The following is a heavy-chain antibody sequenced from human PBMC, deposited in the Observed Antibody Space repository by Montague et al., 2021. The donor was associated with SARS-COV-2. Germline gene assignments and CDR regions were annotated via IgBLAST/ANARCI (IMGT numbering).Heavy chain of an antibody. CDR3: ARAVGGTVFDH. CDR1: GDPLSSGGARYA. CDR2: IYHTGST. Sequence: TLSLTCAVSGDPLSSGGARYAWRWLRQPPGKVLEWFGNIYHTGSTFHNPSLRSRLTLSAGKTRNALSLTLTSVTAADTAGYFCARAVGGTVFDHWGQGTLVTVSS. D-gene: IGHD6-19*01. J-gene: IGHJ4*02. V-gene: IGHV4-30-2*01.